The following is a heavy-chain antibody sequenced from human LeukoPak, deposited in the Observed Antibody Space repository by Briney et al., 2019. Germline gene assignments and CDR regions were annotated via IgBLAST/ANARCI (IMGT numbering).Heavy chain of an antibody. CDR1: GYTFTSYD. D-gene: IGHD2/OR15-2a*01. Sequence: ASVKVSCKASGYTFTSYDINWVRQATGQGLEWMGWINTNTGNPTYAQGFTGRFVFSLDTSVSTAYLQISSLKAEDTAVYYCASRFSYFDYWGQGTLVTVSS. CDR2: INTNTGNP. J-gene: IGHJ4*02. V-gene: IGHV7-4-1*02. CDR3: ASRFSYFDY.